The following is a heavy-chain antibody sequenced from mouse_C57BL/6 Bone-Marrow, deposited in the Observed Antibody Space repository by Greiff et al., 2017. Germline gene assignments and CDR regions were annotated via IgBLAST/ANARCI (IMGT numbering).Heavy chain of an antibody. J-gene: IGHJ2*01. D-gene: IGHD1-1*02. CDR1: GFTFSDYG. Sequence: SGGCLVKPGGSLKLSCAASGFTFSDYGMHWVRQAPEKGLEWVAYISSGSSTIYYADTVKGRFTISRDNAKNTLFLQMTSLRSEDTAIYYCARRRWFDYWGQGTTLTVSS. CDR2: ISSGSSTI. CDR3: ARRRWFDY. V-gene: IGHV5-17*01.